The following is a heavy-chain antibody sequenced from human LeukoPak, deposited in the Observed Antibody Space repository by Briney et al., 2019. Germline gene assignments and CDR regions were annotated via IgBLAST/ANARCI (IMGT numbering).Heavy chain of an antibody. J-gene: IGHJ3*02. D-gene: IGHD3-22*01. CDR2: INPNRCGT. Sequence: ASVNVSCMASGYTLTAYYLHGVRQAPGQGLEWTGRINPNRCGTNYAQKFQGRVTITRDTSIGAAYMELSSLRSDDTAVYYCARPYYESSGLYVDAFDIWGQGTMVTVSS. CDR3: ARPYYESSGLYVDAFDI. CDR1: GYTLTAYY. V-gene: IGHV1-2*06.